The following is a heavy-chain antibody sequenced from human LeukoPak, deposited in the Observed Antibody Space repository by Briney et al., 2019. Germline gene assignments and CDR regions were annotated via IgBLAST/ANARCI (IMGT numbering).Heavy chain of an antibody. CDR2: IAPDGSTQ. J-gene: IGHJ4*02. CDR3: ARVIGGAIDQ. Sequence: GGSLRLSCAASGFTFSLYSMTWVRQAPGKGLEWVANIAPDGSTQNYVDSLEGRFTISRDNPKNSLYLQMHSLRAEDAAVYYCARVIGGAIDQWGQGTLVTVSS. D-gene: IGHD1-26*01. CDR1: GFTFSLYS. V-gene: IGHV3-7*01.